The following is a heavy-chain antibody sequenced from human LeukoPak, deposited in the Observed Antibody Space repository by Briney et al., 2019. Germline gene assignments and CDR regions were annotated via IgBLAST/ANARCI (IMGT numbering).Heavy chain of an antibody. V-gene: IGHV4-4*02. CDR2: IYHSGST. Sequence: SETLSLTCAVSGGSISSSNWWSWVRQPPGKGLEWIGEIYHSGSTNYNPSLKSRVTISVDTSKNQFSLKLSSVTAADTAVYYCAREHTADDAFDIWGQGTMVTVSS. D-gene: IGHD5-18*01. CDR1: GGSISSSNW. CDR3: AREHTADDAFDI. J-gene: IGHJ3*02.